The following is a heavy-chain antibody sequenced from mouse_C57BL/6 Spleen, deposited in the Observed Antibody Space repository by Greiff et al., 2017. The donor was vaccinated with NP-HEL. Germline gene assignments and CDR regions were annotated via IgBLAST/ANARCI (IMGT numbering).Heavy chain of an antibody. CDR2: ISDGGSYT. Sequence: EVQLQESGGGLVKPGGSLKLSCAASGFTFSSYAMSWVRQTPEKRLEWVATISDGGSYTYYPDNVKGRFTISRDNAKNNLYLQMSHLKSEDTAMYYCAREGVTIAMDYWGQGTSVTVSS. D-gene: IGHD2-2*01. CDR1: GFTFSSYA. J-gene: IGHJ4*01. V-gene: IGHV5-4*01. CDR3: AREGVTIAMDY.